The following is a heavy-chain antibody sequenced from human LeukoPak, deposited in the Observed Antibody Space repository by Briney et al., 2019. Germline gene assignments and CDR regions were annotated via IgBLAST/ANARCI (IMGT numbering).Heavy chain of an antibody. J-gene: IGHJ3*02. CDR3: ARRLATPPAAEFANDAFDI. V-gene: IGHV1-18*01. CDR2: ISAYNGNT. D-gene: IGHD6-13*01. Sequence: ASVKVSCKASGYTFTSYGISWVRQAPGQGLEWMGWISAYNGNTNYAQKLQGRVTMTTDTSTSTAYMELRSLRSDDTAVYYCARRLATPPAAEFANDAFDIWGQGTMVTVSS. CDR1: GYTFTSYG.